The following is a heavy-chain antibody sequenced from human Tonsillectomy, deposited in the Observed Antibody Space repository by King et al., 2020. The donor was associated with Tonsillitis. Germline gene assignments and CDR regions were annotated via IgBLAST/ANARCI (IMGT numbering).Heavy chain of an antibody. J-gene: IGHJ4*02. CDR3: ARVYWPGYSSSWSTYFDY. D-gene: IGHD6-13*01. Sequence: VQLVESGGGLVQPGGSLRLSCEASGFTFSSYEMNWVRQAPGKGLEWVSYISSSGSTIYYADSVKGRFTISRDNAKNSLYLQMNSLRAEDTAVYYCARVYWPGYSSSWSTYFDYWGQGTLVTVSS. V-gene: IGHV3-48*03. CDR1: GFTFSSYE. CDR2: ISSSGSTI.